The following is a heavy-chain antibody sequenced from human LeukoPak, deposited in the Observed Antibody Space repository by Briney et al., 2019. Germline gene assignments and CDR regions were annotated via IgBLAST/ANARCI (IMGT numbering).Heavy chain of an antibody. CDR3: ATSPDIETSGTLYYLDY. CDR1: GFTFHSYG. D-gene: IGHD1-14*01. Sequence: PGGSLRLSCGGSGFTFHSYGMSWVRQVPGKGLEWVSSISGYGSYTYNADSVQGRFTISRDNSKNTLYLQMNNLRAEDAAIYYCATSPDIETSGTLYYLDYWGQGTLVTVSS. V-gene: IGHV3-23*01. J-gene: IGHJ4*02. CDR2: ISGYGSYT.